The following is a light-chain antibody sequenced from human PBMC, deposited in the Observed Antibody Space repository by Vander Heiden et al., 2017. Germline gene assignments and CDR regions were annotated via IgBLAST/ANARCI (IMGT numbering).Light chain of an antibody. Sequence: QSVLTPPPSASGTPGQTVTIPCSGSSSHIGSNTENWYQQLPGTAPKLTIDSNNQRPSGVPDRFSGSKSGTSASLAISGLQSEDEADYYCAAWDDSLNGLYVFGTGTKVTVL. J-gene: IGLJ1*01. CDR2: SNN. V-gene: IGLV1-44*01. CDR3: AAWDDSLNGLYV. CDR1: SSHIGSNT.